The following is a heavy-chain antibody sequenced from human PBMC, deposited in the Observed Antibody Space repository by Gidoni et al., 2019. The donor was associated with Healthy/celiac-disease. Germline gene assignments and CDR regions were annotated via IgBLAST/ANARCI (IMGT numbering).Heavy chain of an antibody. Sequence: EVQLVQSGAEVTKPGESRRISCKGSEYSFTSYWISWVRQMPGKGLEGMGRIDPSDSYTNYSPSFQGHGTISADKSISTAYLQWSSLKASDTAMYYCARQGGSDNWFDPWGQGTLVTVSS. CDR2: IDPSDSYT. J-gene: IGHJ5*02. V-gene: IGHV5-10-1*01. CDR3: ARQGGSDNWFDP. CDR1: EYSFTSYW. D-gene: IGHD1-26*01.